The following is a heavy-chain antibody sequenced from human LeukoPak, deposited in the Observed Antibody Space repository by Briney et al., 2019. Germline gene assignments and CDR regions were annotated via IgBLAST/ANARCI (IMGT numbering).Heavy chain of an antibody. CDR1: GFTFSSYG. V-gene: IGHV3-30*18. CDR2: ISYDGSNK. Sequence: ARSLRLSCAASGFTFSSYGMHWVRQAPGKGLEWVAVISYDGSNKYYADSVKGRFTISRDNSKNTLYLQMNSLRAEDTAVYYCAKGGATPAAGDAFDIWGQGTMVTVSS. CDR3: AKGGATPAAGDAFDI. D-gene: IGHD6-13*01. J-gene: IGHJ3*02.